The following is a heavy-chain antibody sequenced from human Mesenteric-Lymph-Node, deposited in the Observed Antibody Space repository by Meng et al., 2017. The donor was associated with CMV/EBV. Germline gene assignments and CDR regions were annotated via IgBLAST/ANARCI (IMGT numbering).Heavy chain of an antibody. J-gene: IGHJ4*02. Sequence: CKASGYTFTGYYMHWVRQGPGQGLEWMGWINPNSGGTNYAQKFQGRVTMTRDTSISTAYMELSRLRSDDTAVYYCAREEVEMATIGEYWGQGTLVTVSS. V-gene: IGHV1-2*02. D-gene: IGHD5-24*01. CDR3: AREEVEMATIGEY. CDR2: INPNSGGT. CDR1: GYTFTGYY.